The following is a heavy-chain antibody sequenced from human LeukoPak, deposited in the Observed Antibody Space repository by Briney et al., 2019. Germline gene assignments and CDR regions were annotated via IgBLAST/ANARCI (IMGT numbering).Heavy chain of an antibody. V-gene: IGHV3-30*03. J-gene: IGHJ5*02. CDR1: GFTFSSFG. D-gene: IGHD4-11*01. CDR3: ARDRKVYSYINAFDP. CDR2: ISFDGGNK. Sequence: PGKSLRLSCAASGFTFSSFGMHWVRQAPGKGLEWVAVISFDGGNKYYADSVKGRFTISRDNYKNTLYLQMNSLRAEDTAVYSCARDRKVYSYINAFDPWGQGTLVTVSS.